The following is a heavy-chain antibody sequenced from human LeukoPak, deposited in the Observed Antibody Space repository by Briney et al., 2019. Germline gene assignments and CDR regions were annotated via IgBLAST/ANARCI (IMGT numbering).Heavy chain of an antibody. V-gene: IGHV1-2*02. CDR2: INPNSGGT. CDR3: ARAGAATVPDWPFDL. Sequence: ASVKVSCKASGYTFTDYYMHWVRQAPGQGLEWMGCINPNSGGTIYAQKFQGRVTMTRDTSISTAYMELSRLISDDTAVYYCARAGAATVPDWPFDLWGRGTLVTVSS. D-gene: IGHD6-13*01. CDR1: GYTFTDYY. J-gene: IGHJ2*01.